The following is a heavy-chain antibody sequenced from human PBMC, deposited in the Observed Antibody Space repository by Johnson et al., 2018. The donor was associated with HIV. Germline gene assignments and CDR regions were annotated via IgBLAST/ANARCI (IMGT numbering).Heavy chain of an antibody. CDR1: GFTFSDYY. V-gene: IGHV3-11*04. Sequence: QVQLVESGGGLVQPGRSLRLSCAASGFTFSDYYMSWIRQAPGKGLEWVSYISSSGSTIYYADSVKGRLTISRDNAKNSLYLQMNSLRAEDTAVYCCARGVRGIQVGSSNHGFDVWGQGTMVTVSS. D-gene: IGHD3-16*01. CDR3: ARGVRGIQVGSSNHGFDV. J-gene: IGHJ3*01. CDR2: ISSSGSTI.